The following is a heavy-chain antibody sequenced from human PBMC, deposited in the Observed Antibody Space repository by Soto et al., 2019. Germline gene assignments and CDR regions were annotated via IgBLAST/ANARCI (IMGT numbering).Heavy chain of an antibody. CDR3: AREYTYGSNFFDC. J-gene: IGHJ4*02. D-gene: IGHD5-18*01. Sequence: QVQLQESGPGLVKPSQTLSLTCTVSGGSISSASYYWSWIRQHPGKGLEWMWYISHSGSAFYNPSLMSRVIISVATSKNQSSLSLTSVTAADTAVYYCAREYTYGSNFFDCWGQGALVTVSS. CDR1: GGSISSASYY. CDR2: ISHSGSA. V-gene: IGHV4-31*03.